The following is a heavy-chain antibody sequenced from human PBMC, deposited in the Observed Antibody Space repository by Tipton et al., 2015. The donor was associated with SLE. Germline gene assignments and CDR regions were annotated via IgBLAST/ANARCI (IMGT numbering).Heavy chain of an antibody. CDR3: ARGGLTYGYYYYMDV. CDR2: INHSGST. V-gene: IGHV4-61*09. J-gene: IGHJ6*03. CDR1: GGSISGGSYY. Sequence: TLSLTCTVSGGSISGGSYYWSWIRQPAGKGLEWIGEINHSGSTNYNPSLKSRFTISVDTSKNQFSLRLSSVTAADTAVYYCARGGLTYGYYYYMDVWGKGTTVTVSS. D-gene: IGHD4-17*01.